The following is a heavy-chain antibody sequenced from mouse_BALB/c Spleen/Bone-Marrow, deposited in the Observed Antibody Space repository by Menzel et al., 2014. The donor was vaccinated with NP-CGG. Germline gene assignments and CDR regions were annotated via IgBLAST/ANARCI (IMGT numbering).Heavy chain of an antibody. D-gene: IGHD1-2*01. CDR1: GFTFSDYY. J-gene: IGHJ4*01. CDR2: ISNGGGST. CDR3: ARRTAYAMDY. Sequence: DVMLVESGGGLVQPGGSLKLSCATSGFTFSDYYMYWVRQTPEKRLEWVAYISNGGGSTYYPDTVKGRFTISRDNAKNTLYLQMSRLKSEDTAMYYCARRTAYAMDYWGQGTSVTVSS. V-gene: IGHV5-12*02.